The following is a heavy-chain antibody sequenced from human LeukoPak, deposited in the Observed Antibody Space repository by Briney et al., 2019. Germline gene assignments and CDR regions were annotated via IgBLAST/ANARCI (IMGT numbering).Heavy chain of an antibody. Sequence: ASVKVSCKASGYTFTGYYIHWVRQAPGQGLEWMGWINPNSGGTNYAQKFQGRVTMTRDTSISTAYMELSRLRSDDTAVYYCARGYPRIAAAGKEYFQHWGQGNLVTVSS. D-gene: IGHD6-13*01. CDR1: GYTFTGYY. CDR2: INPNSGGT. V-gene: IGHV1-2*02. CDR3: ARGYPRIAAAGKEYFQH. J-gene: IGHJ1*01.